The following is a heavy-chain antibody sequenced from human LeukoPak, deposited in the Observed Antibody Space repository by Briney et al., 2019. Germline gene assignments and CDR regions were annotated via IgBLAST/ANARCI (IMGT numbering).Heavy chain of an antibody. D-gene: IGHD2-15*01. CDR2: IYYSGST. CDR1: GGSISSYY. Sequence: SETLSLTCTVSGGSISSYYWSWIRQPPGKGLECIGYIYYSGSTNYDPSLKSRVTISVDTSKNQFSLRVSSVTAADTAVYYCARVTSGGDYYGMDVWGQGTTVTVSS. V-gene: IGHV4-59*01. CDR3: ARVTSGGDYYGMDV. J-gene: IGHJ6*02.